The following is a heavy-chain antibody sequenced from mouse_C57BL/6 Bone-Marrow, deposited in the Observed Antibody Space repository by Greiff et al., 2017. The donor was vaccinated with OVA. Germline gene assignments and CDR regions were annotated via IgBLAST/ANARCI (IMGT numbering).Heavy chain of an antibody. CDR2: IDPSDSFT. Sequence: QVQLQQSGAELVMPGASVKLSCKASGYTFTSYWMHWVKQRPGQGLEWIGEIDPSDSFTIYKQKFKGKSTLTVDKSSSTDYMQLSSLTSDDSAVDYGASGYYFDYWGQGTTLTVSS. CDR3: ASGYYFDY. V-gene: IGHV1-69*01. CDR1: GYTFTSYW. J-gene: IGHJ2*01.